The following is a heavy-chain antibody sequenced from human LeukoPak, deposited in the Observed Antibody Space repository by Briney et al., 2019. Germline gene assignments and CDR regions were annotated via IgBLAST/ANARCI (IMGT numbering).Heavy chain of an antibody. J-gene: IGHJ4*02. CDR3: ARGRIVDIVVVPAATFGY. Sequence: ASVKVSCKASGYTLSDYFVHWARQAPGQGLEWMGWINPNSGGTNYAQKFQGRVTMTRDTSISTAYMELSRLRSDDTAVYYCARGRIVDIVVVPAATFGYWGQGTLVTVSS. CDR2: INPNSGGT. D-gene: IGHD2-2*03. CDR1: GYTLSDYF. V-gene: IGHV1-2*02.